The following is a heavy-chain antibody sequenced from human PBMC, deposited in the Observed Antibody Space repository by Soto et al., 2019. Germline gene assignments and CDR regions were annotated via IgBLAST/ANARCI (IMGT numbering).Heavy chain of an antibody. CDR1: GGTFSSYA. D-gene: IGHD6-6*01. Sequence: SVKVSCKASGGTFSSYAISWVLQAPGQGLEWMGGIIPIFGTANYAQKFQGRVTITADESTSTAYMELSSLRSEDTAVYYCADSSSYYYYGMDVWGQGTTVTVSS. CDR3: ADSSSYYYYGMDV. V-gene: IGHV1-69*13. CDR2: IIPIFGTA. J-gene: IGHJ6*02.